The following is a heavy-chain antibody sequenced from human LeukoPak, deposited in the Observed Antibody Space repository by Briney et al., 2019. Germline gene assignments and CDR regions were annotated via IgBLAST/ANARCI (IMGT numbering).Heavy chain of an antibody. Sequence: KPSETVSLTCNVSGYSMRSYYWSWLRQPPGKGPEWIAYFSHSGTTNYDPSLKCRVIISVDTSNHQFSLTLRSVTAADTAVYYRARHLDYDSGGYFYPYFDDWGQGTLVTVSS. D-gene: IGHD3-22*01. CDR1: GYSMRSYY. V-gene: IGHV4-59*08. CDR2: FSHSGTT. J-gene: IGHJ4*02. CDR3: ARHLDYDSGGYFYPYFDD.